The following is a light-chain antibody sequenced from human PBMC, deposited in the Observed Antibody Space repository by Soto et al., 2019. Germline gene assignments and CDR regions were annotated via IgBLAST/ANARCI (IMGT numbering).Light chain of an antibody. Sequence: DIQMTQSPSTLSASVGDRVTIACRASQSISPWLAWYQQKPGKAPKLLIYGASSLEGGVPSRFSGSGSGTDFTLTISSLQPDDFATYYCQQYKSYWTFGPGTKVEIK. J-gene: IGKJ1*01. CDR3: QQYKSYWT. CDR2: GAS. V-gene: IGKV1-5*01. CDR1: QSISPW.